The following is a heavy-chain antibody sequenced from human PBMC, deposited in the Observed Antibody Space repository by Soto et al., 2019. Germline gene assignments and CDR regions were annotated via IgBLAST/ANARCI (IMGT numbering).Heavy chain of an antibody. CDR2: IWYDGSNK. CDR3: ARADHYYDSSGYYYGGYFDY. D-gene: IGHD3-22*01. CDR1: GFTFSSYG. Sequence: GGSLRLSCAASGFTFSSYGMHWVRQAPGKGLEWVAVIWYDGSNKYYADSVKGRFTISRDNSKNTLYLQMNSLRAEDTAVYYCARADHYYDSSGYYYGGYFDYWGQGTLVTVSS. V-gene: IGHV3-33*01. J-gene: IGHJ4*02.